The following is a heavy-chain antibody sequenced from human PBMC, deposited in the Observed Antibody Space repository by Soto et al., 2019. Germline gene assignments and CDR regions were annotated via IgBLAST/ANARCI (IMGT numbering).Heavy chain of an antibody. CDR3: ARSIGGSSYYPPDY. Sequence: QVQLVESGGGVVQPGGSLRLSCATSGFIFSTYGMQWVRQSPGEGLEWVAVMANDGSYQYYADSVKGRFTISRDNSKKTLYLQMDSLRREDTAVYYCARSIGGSSYYPPDYWGQGTLVTVSS. CDR1: GFIFSTYG. D-gene: IGHD2-15*01. CDR2: MANDGSYQ. J-gene: IGHJ4*02. V-gene: IGHV3-30*03.